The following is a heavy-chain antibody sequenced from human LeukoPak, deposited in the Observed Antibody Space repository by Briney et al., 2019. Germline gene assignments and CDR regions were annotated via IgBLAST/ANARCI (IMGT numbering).Heavy chain of an antibody. V-gene: IGHV4-4*07. CDR2: IYTSGST. Sequence: SETLSLTCTVSGGSISSYYWSWIRQPPGKGLEWIGRIYTSGSTNYNPSLKSRVTMSVDTSKNQFSLKLSSVTAADTAVYYCARDQSSGWSGAGMDVWGQGTTVTVSS. CDR1: GGSISSYY. J-gene: IGHJ6*02. D-gene: IGHD6-19*01. CDR3: ARDQSSGWSGAGMDV.